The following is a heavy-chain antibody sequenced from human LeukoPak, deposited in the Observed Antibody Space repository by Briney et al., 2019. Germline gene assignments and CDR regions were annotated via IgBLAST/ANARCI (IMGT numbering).Heavy chain of an antibody. CDR3: ASDTAASFHDAFDI. J-gene: IGHJ3*02. CDR1: GFTFSSYA. CDR2: ISYDGSNK. V-gene: IGHV3-30-3*01. Sequence: GRSLRLSCAAPGFTFSSYAMHWVRQAPGKGLEWVAVISYDGSNKYYADSVKGRFTISRDNSKNTLYLQMNSLRAEDTAVYYCASDTAASFHDAFDIWGQGTMVTVSS. D-gene: IGHD5-18*01.